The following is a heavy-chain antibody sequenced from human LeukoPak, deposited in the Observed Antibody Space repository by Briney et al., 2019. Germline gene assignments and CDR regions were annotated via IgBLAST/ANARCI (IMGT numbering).Heavy chain of an antibody. V-gene: IGHV1-69*05. Sequence: SVKVSCKASGGTFSSYAISWVRQAPGQGLEWMGGIIPIFGTANYAQKFQGRVTITTDESTSTAYMELSSLRSEDTAVYYCAMGGYNWNDGPGYYFDYWGQGTLVTVSS. CDR1: GGTFSSYA. CDR3: AMGGYNWNDGPGYYFDY. D-gene: IGHD1-1*01. CDR2: IIPIFGTA. J-gene: IGHJ4*02.